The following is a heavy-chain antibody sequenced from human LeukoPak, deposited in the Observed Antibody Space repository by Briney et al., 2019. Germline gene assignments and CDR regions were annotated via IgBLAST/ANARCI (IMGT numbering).Heavy chain of an antibody. V-gene: IGHV3-7*01. CDR2: IKQDGSEK. J-gene: IGHJ4*02. CDR1: GFTFGSYW. Sequence: GGFLRLSCAASGFTFGSYWLSWVPQAPGKGLEWVANIKQDGSEKYYVDSVKGRFTISRDNAKNSLYLQMNSLRAEDTAVYYCARGQDIVVVVEDYFDYWGQGTLVTVSS. D-gene: IGHD2-15*01. CDR3: ARGQDIVVVVEDYFDY.